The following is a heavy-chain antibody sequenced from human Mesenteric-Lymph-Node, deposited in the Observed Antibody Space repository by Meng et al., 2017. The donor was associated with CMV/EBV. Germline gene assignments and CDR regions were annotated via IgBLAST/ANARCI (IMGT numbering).Heavy chain of an antibody. CDR3: ATDQVPIDGKSFNAMDV. CDR2: IQQGGRNK. Sequence: GESLKSACGASGVTLSTDDMHWVRQAAGKGLQWVAFIQQGGRNKHYIESVKGRFTISRDDSKNTLYLQMNSLRPEDTGVYYCATDQVPIDGKSFNAMDVWGHGTTVTVSS. CDR1: GVTLSTDD. J-gene: IGHJ6*02. D-gene: IGHD3-9*01. V-gene: IGHV3-30*02.